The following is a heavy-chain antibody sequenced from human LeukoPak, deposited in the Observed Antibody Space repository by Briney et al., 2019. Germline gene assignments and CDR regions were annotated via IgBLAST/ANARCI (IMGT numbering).Heavy chain of an antibody. V-gene: IGHV3-9*01. Sequence: GRSLRLSCAASGFTFDDYAMHWVRQAPGKGLEWVSGISWNSGSIGYADSVKGRFTISRDNAKNSLYLQMNSLRAEDTALYYCAKERSSSSSFDYWGQGTLVTVSS. CDR3: AKERSSSSSFDY. D-gene: IGHD6-6*01. CDR2: ISWNSGSI. CDR1: GFTFDDYA. J-gene: IGHJ4*02.